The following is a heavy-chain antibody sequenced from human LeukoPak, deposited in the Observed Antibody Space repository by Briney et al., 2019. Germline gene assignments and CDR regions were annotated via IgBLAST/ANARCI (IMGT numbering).Heavy chain of an antibody. CDR3: AKDLDYGDYAQDFDY. V-gene: IGHV3-30*18. J-gene: IGHJ4*02. D-gene: IGHD4-17*01. Sequence: GGSLRLSCAASGFTFSSYGMHWVRQAPGKGLEWVAVISYDGSNKYYADSVKGRFTISRDNSKNTLYLQMNSLRAEDTAVYYCAKDLDYGDYAQDFDYWGQGTLVTVSS. CDR2: ISYDGSNK. CDR1: GFTFSSYG.